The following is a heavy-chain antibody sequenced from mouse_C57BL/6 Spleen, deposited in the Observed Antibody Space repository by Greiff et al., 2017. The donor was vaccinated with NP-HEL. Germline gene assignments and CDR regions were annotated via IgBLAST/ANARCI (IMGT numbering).Heavy chain of an antibody. Sequence: EVQLQQSGPELVKPGASVKISCKASGYTFTDYYMNWVKQSHGKSLEWIGDINPNNGGTSYNQKFKGKATLTVDKSSSTAYMELRSLTSEDSAVYYCARVPLYYGSSRYYFDYWGQGTTLTVSS. CDR3: ARVPLYYGSSRYYFDY. CDR2: INPNNGGT. V-gene: IGHV1-26*01. J-gene: IGHJ2*01. D-gene: IGHD1-1*01. CDR1: GYTFTDYY.